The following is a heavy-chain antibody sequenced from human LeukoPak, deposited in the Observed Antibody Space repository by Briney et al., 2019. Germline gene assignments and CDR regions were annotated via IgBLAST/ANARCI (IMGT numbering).Heavy chain of an antibody. CDR1: GYSISSGYY. CDR2: ISSSSGNI. D-gene: IGHD2-15*01. V-gene: IGHV3-21*01. Sequence: PSETLSLTCTVSGYSISSGYYWGWIRQPPGKGLEWVSSISSSSGNIYYTDSVKGRFTISRDNAENSLYLQMNSLRVEDTAVYYCGRVRCSGGTCYTYSSGWAFEFWGQGTLVIVSS. CDR3: GRVRCSGGTCYTYSSGWAFEF. J-gene: IGHJ4*02.